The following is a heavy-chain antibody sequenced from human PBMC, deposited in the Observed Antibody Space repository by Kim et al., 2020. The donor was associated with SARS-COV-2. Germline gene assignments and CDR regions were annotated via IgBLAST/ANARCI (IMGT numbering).Heavy chain of an antibody. CDR1: GFIFSNYG. J-gene: IGHJ4*02. CDR2: VSYDGKVQ. V-gene: IGHV3-30*18. CDR3: VKEALVRRSTWDDS. Sequence: GGSLRLSCAASGFIFSNYGMHWLRQAPGKGLEWVAVVSYDGKVQYYGDSVKGRFTISRDNSKNTVYLQMNSLRVEDTAVYFCVKEALVRRSTWDDSWGQGNLGTVSS. D-gene: IGHD2-2*01.